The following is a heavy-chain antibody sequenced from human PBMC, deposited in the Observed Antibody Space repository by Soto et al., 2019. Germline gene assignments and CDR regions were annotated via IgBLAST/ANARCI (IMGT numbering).Heavy chain of an antibody. Sequence: PLETHPHTSTVSGGSSISGGYSWSWIRQPPGKGLEWIGYIYHSGSTYYNPSLKSRVTISVDRSKNQFSLKLSSVTAADTAVYYCAGSGYHHNSGMDVWGQGTTVTVSS. J-gene: IGHJ6*02. V-gene: IGHV4-30-2*01. CDR2: IYHSGST. CDR3: AGSGYHHNSGMDV. CDR1: GGSSISGGYS. D-gene: IGHD3-22*01.